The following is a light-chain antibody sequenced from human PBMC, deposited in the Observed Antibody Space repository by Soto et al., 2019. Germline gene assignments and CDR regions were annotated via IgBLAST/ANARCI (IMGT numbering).Light chain of an antibody. Sequence: DVLLPHSPLCMTLRPGTPPSIPCTSRPLFLPSNGYNYLDWYLQKPGQSPQVLIYLGSNRASGVPDRFSGSGSGTDFTLKISRVEAEDVGVYYCMQALQTPLTFGGATEVDI. J-gene: IGKJ4*01. CDR2: LGS. V-gene: IGKV2-28*01. CDR3: MQALQTPLT. CDR1: PLFLPSNGYNY.